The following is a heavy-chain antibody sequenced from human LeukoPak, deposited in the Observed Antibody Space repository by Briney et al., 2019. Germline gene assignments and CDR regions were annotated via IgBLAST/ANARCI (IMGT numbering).Heavy chain of an antibody. CDR1: GYTFTSCY. CDR3: ARVHYDFWSGPGYYFDY. D-gene: IGHD3-3*01. CDR2: INPSGGST. J-gene: IGHJ4*02. V-gene: IGHV1-46*01. Sequence: ASVKVSCKASGYTFTSCYMHWVRQAPGQGLEWMGIINPSGGSTSYAQKFQGRVTMTRDTSTSTVYMELSSLRSEDTAVYYCARVHYDFWSGPGYYFDYWGQGTLVTVSS.